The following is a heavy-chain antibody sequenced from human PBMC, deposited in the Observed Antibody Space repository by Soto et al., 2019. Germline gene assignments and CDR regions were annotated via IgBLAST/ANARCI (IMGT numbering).Heavy chain of an antibody. J-gene: IGHJ4*02. V-gene: IGHV1-18*01. CDR3: ARDREYQLLPIPFDY. D-gene: IGHD2-2*01. Sequence: QVQLVQSGAEVKKPGASVKVSCKASGYTFTSYGISWVRQAPGQGLEWMGWISAYNGNTNYAQKLQGRVTMTTDTATSTAYMELRSLRSDDTAVYYCARDREYQLLPIPFDYWGQGTLVTVSS. CDR1: GYTFTSYG. CDR2: ISAYNGNT.